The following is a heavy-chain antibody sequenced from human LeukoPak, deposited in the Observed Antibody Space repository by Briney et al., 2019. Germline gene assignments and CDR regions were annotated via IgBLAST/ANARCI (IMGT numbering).Heavy chain of an antibody. J-gene: IGHJ4*02. D-gene: IGHD3-3*01. Sequence: ETLSLTRAVYGGSFSGYYWSWIRQPPGKGLEWVSTIGAGGATTYYADSVKGRFTISRDNSKNTLYLQMNSLRAEDTAVYYCAGRSGDYFDFWGQGTLVTVSS. V-gene: IGHV3-23*01. CDR3: AGRSGDYFDF. CDR1: GGSFSGYY. CDR2: IGAGGATT.